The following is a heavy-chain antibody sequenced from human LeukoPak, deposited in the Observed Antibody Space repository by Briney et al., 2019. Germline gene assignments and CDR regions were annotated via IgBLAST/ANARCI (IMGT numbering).Heavy chain of an antibody. CDR3: ARVWDGYNYLFDY. CDR2: ISYDGSNK. V-gene: IGHV3-30*01. Sequence: GRSLRLSCAASGFTFSSYAMHWVRQAPGKGLEWVAVISYDGSNKYYADSVKGRFTISRDNSKNTLYLQMNSLRAEDTAVYYCARVWDGYNYLFDYWGQGTLVTVSS. D-gene: IGHD5-24*01. J-gene: IGHJ4*02. CDR1: GFTFSSYA.